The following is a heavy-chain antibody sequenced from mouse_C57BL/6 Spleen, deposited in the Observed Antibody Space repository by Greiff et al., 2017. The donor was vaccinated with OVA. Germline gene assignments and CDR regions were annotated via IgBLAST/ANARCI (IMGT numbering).Heavy chain of an antibody. CDR2: ISYDGSN. D-gene: IGHD2-10*01. V-gene: IGHV3-6*01. CDR3: ARALTYSYYAMDY. CDR1: GYSITSGYY. J-gene: IGHJ4*01. Sequence: EVQLQESGPGLVKPSQSLSLTCSVTGYSITSGYYWNWIRQFPGNKLEWMGYISYDGSNNYNPSLKNRISITRDTSKNQFFLKLNSVTTEDTATYYYARALTYSYYAMDYWGQGTSVTVSS.